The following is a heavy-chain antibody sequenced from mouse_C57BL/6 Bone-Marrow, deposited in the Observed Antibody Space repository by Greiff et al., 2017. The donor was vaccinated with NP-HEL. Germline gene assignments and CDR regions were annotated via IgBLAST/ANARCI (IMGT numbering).Heavy chain of an antibody. D-gene: IGHD4-1*01. J-gene: IGHJ2*01. Sequence: DVQLVESGGGLVKPGGSLKLSCAASGFTFSSYAMSWVRQTPEKRLEWVATISDGGSYTYYPDNVKGRFTISRDNAKNNLYLQMSHLKSEDTAMYYCARERANWDVWYFDYWGQGTTLTVSS. CDR2: ISDGGSYT. V-gene: IGHV5-4*01. CDR3: ARERANWDVWYFDY. CDR1: GFTFSSYA.